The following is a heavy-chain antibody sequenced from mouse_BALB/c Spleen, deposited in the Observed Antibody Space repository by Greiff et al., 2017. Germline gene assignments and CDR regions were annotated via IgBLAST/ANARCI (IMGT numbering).Heavy chain of an antibody. J-gene: IGHJ4*01. Sequence: EVQLVESGGGLVQPGGSRKLSCAASGFTFSSFGMHWVRQAPEKGLEWVAYISSGISTIYYADTVKGRFTISRDNPKNTLFLQMTSLRSEDTAMYYCARGWDYDDAMDYWGQGTSVTVAS. CDR1: GFTFSSFG. CDR2: ISSGISTI. D-gene: IGHD2-4*01. CDR3: ARGWDYDDAMDY. V-gene: IGHV5-17*02.